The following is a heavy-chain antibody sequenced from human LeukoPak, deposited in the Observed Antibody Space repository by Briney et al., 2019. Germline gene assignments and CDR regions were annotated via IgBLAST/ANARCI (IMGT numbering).Heavy chain of an antibody. CDR2: IYYSGST. CDR1: GGSISSSSYY. D-gene: IGHD3-10*01. V-gene: IGHV4-39*07. Sequence: SETLSLTCTVSGGSISSSSYYWGWIRQPPGKGLEWIGSIYYSGSTYYNPSLKSRVTISVDTSKNQFSLKLSSVTAADTAVYYCARAMVRGYNWFDPWGQGTLVTVSS. J-gene: IGHJ5*02. CDR3: ARAMVRGYNWFDP.